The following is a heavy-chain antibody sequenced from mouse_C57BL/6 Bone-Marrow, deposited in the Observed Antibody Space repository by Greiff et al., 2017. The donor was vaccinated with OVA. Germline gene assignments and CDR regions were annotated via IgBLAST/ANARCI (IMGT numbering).Heavy chain of an antibody. D-gene: IGHD2-4*01. Sequence: VKLMESGAELVRPGTSVKMSCKASGYTFTNYWIGWAKQRPGHGLEWIGDIYPGGGYTNYNEKFKGKATLTADKSSSTAYMQFSSLTSEDSAIYYCARRDYYDYDGGFAYWGQGTLVTVSA. J-gene: IGHJ3*01. CDR3: ARRDYYDYDGGFAY. V-gene: IGHV1-63*01. CDR2: IYPGGGYT. CDR1: GYTFTNYW.